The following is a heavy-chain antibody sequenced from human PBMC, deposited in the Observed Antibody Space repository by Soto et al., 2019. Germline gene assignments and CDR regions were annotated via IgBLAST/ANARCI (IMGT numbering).Heavy chain of an antibody. J-gene: IGHJ4*02. CDR1: GFTFSNYW. D-gene: IGHD4-17*01. CDR3: AKAAATVTTSLDY. CDR2: IKQDGSEK. V-gene: IGHV3-7*01. Sequence: GGSLRLSCAASGFTFSNYWMSWVRQAPGKGLEWVANIKQDGSEKYYVDSVKGRFTISRDNAKNSLYLQMNSLRAEDTAVYYCAKAAATVTTSLDYWGQGTLVNVSS.